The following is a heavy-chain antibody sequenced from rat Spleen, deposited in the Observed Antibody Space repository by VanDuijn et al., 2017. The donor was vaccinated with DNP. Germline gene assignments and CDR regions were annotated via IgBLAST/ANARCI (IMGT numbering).Heavy chain of an antibody. J-gene: IGHJ1*01. CDR1: GYSITSNY. D-gene: IGHD1-12*02. V-gene: IGHV3-1*01. CDR3: ARAYYDGTYYPNWYFDF. Sequence: EVRLQESGPGLVKPSQSLSLTCSVTGYSITSNYWAWIRKFPGNKMEWMGYISYSGSTGYSPSLKSRISITRDTSKRQFFLQLNSVTTEDTATYYCARAYYDGTYYPNWYFDFWGPGTTVTVSS. CDR2: ISYSGST.